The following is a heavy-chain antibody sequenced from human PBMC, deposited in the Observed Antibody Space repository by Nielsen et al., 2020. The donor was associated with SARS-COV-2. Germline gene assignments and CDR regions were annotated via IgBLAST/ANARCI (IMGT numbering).Heavy chain of an antibody. J-gene: IGHJ5*02. CDR2: IKTKTEGATG. CDR3: TTAGYFDP. V-gene: IGHV3-15*01. CDR1: GFTFINAW. Sequence: GGSLRLSCAASGFTFINAWMSWVRQAPGKGLEWVGTIKTKTEGATGDFAAPVKGRFTISRDDSKNVLYLQMSNLRTEDTAVYYCTTAGYFDPWGQGILVTVSS. D-gene: IGHD1-1*01.